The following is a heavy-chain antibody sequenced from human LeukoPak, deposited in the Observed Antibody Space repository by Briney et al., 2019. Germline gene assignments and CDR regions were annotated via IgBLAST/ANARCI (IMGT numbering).Heavy chain of an antibody. D-gene: IGHD5/OR15-5a*01. CDR3: ARFDQVSETAGGY. CDR2: INPHSGGT. V-gene: IGHV1-2*02. Sequence: PAASVKVSCKASGYTFTEYYMHWVRQAPGQGLEWMGWINPHSGGTNYAQKFQGRVTMTRDTSISTAYMELSRLRSDDTAVYYCARFDQVSETAGGYWGQGTLVTVSS. CDR1: GYTFTEYY. J-gene: IGHJ4*02.